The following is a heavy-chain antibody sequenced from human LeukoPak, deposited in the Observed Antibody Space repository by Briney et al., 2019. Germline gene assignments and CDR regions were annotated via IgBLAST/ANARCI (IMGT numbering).Heavy chain of an antibody. CDR1: GFTFSSYG. CDR3: ARDRSTVTTWVDY. CDR2: ISGSGGST. V-gene: IGHV3-23*01. D-gene: IGHD4-17*01. Sequence: GGSLRLSCAASGFTFSSYGMSWVRQAPGKGLEWVSAISGSGGSTYYADSVKGRFTISKDNAKNSLYLQMNSLRAEDTAVYYCARDRSTVTTWVDYWGQGTLVTVSS. J-gene: IGHJ4*02.